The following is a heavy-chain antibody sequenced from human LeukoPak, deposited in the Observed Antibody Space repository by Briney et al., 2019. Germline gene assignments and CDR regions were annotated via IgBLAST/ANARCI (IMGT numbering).Heavy chain of an antibody. D-gene: IGHD2-21*02. CDR3: AREILAYCGGDCYSAPFGY. J-gene: IGHJ4*02. CDR2: IHNSGST. Sequence: SETLSLTCTVSGGSISSGDYYWSWIRQPPGKGLQWIGYIHNSGSTYYNPSLKSRVTISVDTSKSQFSLKLNSVTAADTAVYYCAREILAYCGGDCYSAPFGYWGQGTLVTVSS. CDR1: GGSISSGDYY. V-gene: IGHV4-30-4*01.